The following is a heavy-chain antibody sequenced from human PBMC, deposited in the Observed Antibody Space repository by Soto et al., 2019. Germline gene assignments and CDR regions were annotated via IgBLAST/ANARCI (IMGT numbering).Heavy chain of an antibody. D-gene: IGHD3-22*01. Sequence: ASVKVSCKASGYTFSSYGINWVRQAPGQGLERLGWVSPYDGYTNYAQILQGRVSMTTDTSTKTAYMEVRSLRSDDTAVYYCARGGYYVSSGSRNYFYYGMIVWG. CDR1: GYTFSSYG. CDR2: VSPYDGYT. CDR3: ARGGYYVSSGSRNYFYYGMIV. J-gene: IGHJ6*02. V-gene: IGHV1-18*01.